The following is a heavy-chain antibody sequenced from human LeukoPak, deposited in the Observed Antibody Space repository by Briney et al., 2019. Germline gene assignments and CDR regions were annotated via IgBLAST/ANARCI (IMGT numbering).Heavy chain of an antibody. CDR2: INANSGGT. Sequence: ASVKVSCKASADTFTSYDINWVRQAPGRGLEWMGWINANSGGTDSAQKFQGRVTMTRDTSISTAYMELSRLTSDDTAVYYCARGPPQNSGNYFFDYSGQGTLVTVSS. D-gene: IGHD1-26*01. J-gene: IGHJ4*02. CDR3: ARGPPQNSGNYFFDY. CDR1: ADTFTSYD. V-gene: IGHV1-2*02.